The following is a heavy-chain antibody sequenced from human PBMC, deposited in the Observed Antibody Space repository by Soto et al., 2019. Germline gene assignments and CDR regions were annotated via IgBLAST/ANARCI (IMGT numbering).Heavy chain of an antibody. CDR1: GFTFNNAW. V-gene: IGHV3-15*01. CDR2: IKSKTDGGIT. CDR3: PTDLRWEVTVDY. D-gene: IGHD3-10*01. Sequence: EVQLVESGGGLVQPGGSLRLSCAASGFTFNNAWMSWVRQAPGKGLEWVGRIKSKTDGGITEYAAPVKGRFTISRDDSKNTLYLQMNSLKTEDTAVYYCPTDLRWEVTVDYWGQGTLVTVSS. J-gene: IGHJ4*02.